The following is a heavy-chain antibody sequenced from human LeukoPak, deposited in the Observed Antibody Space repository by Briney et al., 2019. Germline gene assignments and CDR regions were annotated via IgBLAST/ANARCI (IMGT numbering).Heavy chain of an antibody. CDR1: GFTFSSYA. J-gene: IGHJ4*02. CDR3: AVANPYTSGWYYFDY. V-gene: IGHV3-23*01. D-gene: IGHD6-19*01. Sequence: PGGSLRLSCAASGFTFSSYAMSWVRQAPGKGLEWVSAISGSGGSTYYADSVRGRFTISRDSSKNTLYLQMNNLRAEDTAAYYCAVANPYTSGWYYFDYWGQGTLVTVSS. CDR2: ISGSGGST.